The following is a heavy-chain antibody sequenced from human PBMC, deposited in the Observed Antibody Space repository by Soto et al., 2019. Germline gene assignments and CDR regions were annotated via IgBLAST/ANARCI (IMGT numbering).Heavy chain of an antibody. Sequence: GGSLRLSCAASGFTFSDYYMSWIRQAPGKGLEWVSYISSSSSYTNYADSVTGRFTISRDNAKNSLYLQMNSLRAEDTAVYYCARVGGSHYFDYWGQGTLVTVSS. J-gene: IGHJ4*02. CDR3: ARVGGSHYFDY. CDR1: GFTFSDYY. D-gene: IGHD3-10*01. V-gene: IGHV3-11*06. CDR2: ISSSSSYT.